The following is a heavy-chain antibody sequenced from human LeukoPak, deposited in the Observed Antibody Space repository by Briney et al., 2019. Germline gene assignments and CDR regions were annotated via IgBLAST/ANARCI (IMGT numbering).Heavy chain of an antibody. V-gene: IGHV4-34*01. J-gene: IGHJ4*02. CDR1: GGSFSGYY. D-gene: IGHD1-26*01. CDR2: INHSGST. CDR3: ARGRSKNSGSWSYYFEY. Sequence: SETLSLTCAVYGGSFSGYYWSWIRQPPGKGLEWIGEINHSGSTNYNPSLKSRVTISVDTSKNQFSLKLSSVTAADTAVYYCARGRSKNSGSWSYYFEYWGEGNLVTVSS.